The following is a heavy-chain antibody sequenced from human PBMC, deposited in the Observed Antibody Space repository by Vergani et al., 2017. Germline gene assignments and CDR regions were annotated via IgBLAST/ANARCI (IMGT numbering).Heavy chain of an antibody. CDR3: ATPQTVTTGGMEV. D-gene: IGHD4-17*01. Sequence: VQLVQSGAEVKKPWATMKISCKVSGYTFTDHYMHWVKQAPGKGPEWMGLDDPEDGETIYAEKFKGRVTIAAGTSTDTAHLALSSQRSEDTAVYYCATPQTVTTGGMEVWGQGTMVIVSS. V-gene: IGHV1-69-2*01. CDR2: DDPEDGET. CDR1: GYTFTDHY. J-gene: IGHJ6*02.